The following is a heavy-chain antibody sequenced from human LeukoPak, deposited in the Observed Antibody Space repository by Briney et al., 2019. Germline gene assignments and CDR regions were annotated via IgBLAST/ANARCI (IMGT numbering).Heavy chain of an antibody. CDR1: GGSITRSSYY. CDR3: ARGSGVVVVAAYYGMDV. Sequence: SETLSLTCTVSGGSITRSSYYWGWIRQPPGKGLELIGYIYYSGSTYYNPSLKSRVTISVDTSKNQFSLKLSSVTAADTAVYYCARGSGVVVVAAYYGMDVWGQGATVTVSS. J-gene: IGHJ6*02. V-gene: IGHV4-31*03. CDR2: IYYSGST. D-gene: IGHD2-15*01.